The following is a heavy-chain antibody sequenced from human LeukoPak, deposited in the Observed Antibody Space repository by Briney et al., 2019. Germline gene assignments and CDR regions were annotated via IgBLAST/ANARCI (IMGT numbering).Heavy chain of an antibody. D-gene: IGHD4/OR15-4a*01. V-gene: IGHV4-38-2*01. Sequence: SETLSLTCAVSGYSISSGYYWGWIRQPPGKGLEWIGSIYHSGSTYYNPSLKSRVTILVDTSKNQFSLKLSSVTAADTAVYYCARLTAEDAFDIWGQGTMVTVSS. CDR2: IYHSGST. J-gene: IGHJ3*02. CDR3: ARLTAEDAFDI. CDR1: GYSISSGYY.